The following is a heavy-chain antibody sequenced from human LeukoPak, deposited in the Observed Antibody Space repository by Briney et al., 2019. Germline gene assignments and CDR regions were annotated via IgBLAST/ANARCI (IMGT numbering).Heavy chain of an antibody. J-gene: IGHJ4*02. CDR1: GGSISSSSYY. V-gene: IGHV4-39*07. CDR2: VYYSGST. CDR3: ARVTGYRIEDYFDY. Sequence: PSETLSLTCTVSGGSISSSSYYWGWIRQPPGKGLEWIGSVYYSGSTYYNPSLQSRVTISVETSKNEFSLKLRSVTAADTAVYYCARVTGYRIEDYFDYWGQGTLVTVSS. D-gene: IGHD6-13*01.